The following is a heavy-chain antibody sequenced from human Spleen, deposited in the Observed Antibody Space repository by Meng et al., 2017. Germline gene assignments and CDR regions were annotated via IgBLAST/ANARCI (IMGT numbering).Heavy chain of an antibody. J-gene: IGHJ4*02. CDR1: GFTFSRYW. CDR3: ASTPGGRTENY. CDR2: INLDGSEK. D-gene: IGHD1-1*01. V-gene: IGHV3-7*01. Sequence: GESLKISCAASGFTFSRYWIHWVRQDPGQGLEWVASINLDGSEKYYVDSVKGRFTISRDNSKNTLYLQMNSLRAEDMAVYYCASTPGGRTENYWGQGTLVTVSS.